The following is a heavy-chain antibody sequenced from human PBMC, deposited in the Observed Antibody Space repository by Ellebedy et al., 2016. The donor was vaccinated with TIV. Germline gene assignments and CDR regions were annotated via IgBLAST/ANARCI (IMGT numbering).Heavy chain of an antibody. D-gene: IGHD3-22*01. J-gene: IGHJ4*02. CDR2: ISSTGSRT. CDR1: GFTFSSFA. V-gene: IGHV3-23*01. Sequence: PGGSRRLSCAASGFTFSSFAMGWVRQAPGKGLEWVSTISSTGSRTYYADSVEGRFIISRDNSKRTLFLQMNSLRAEDTALYYCAKGRGGGSDSSAPRYYFDYWGLGTLVTVSS. CDR3: AKGRGGGSDSSAPRYYFDY.